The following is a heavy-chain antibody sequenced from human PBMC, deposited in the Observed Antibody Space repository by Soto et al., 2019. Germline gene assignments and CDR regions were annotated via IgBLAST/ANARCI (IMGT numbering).Heavy chain of an antibody. CDR2: IIPIFDIT. D-gene: IGHD3-22*01. CDR1: GGPYSKYS. CDR3: ARSLLGDHYDSDGLDS. Sequence: QVQLEQSGTEVKKPGSSVTVSCKASGGPYSKYSISWVRQAPGQGLEWMGRIIPIFDITNYAQKFQGRVTITADKSTSTVYMDLSSLRSEDTAVYYCARSLLGDHYDSDGLDSWGQGTLVSVSS. J-gene: IGHJ4*02. V-gene: IGHV1-69*02.